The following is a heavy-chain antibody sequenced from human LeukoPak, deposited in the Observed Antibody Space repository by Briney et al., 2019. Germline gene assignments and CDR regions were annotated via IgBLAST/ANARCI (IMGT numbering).Heavy chain of an antibody. CDR3: ARDATYYYDSSGYPEYFQH. Sequence: ASRVTLSGYRMLWNRQAPGKGLEGVAGISYDGSNKYSADSVKGRISISRDNSRNTLYLQMNSLRAEDTAVYYCARDATYYYDSSGYPEYFQHWGQGTLVTVSS. D-gene: IGHD3-22*01. CDR1: RVTLSGYR. V-gene: IGHV3-30*03. J-gene: IGHJ1*01. CDR2: ISYDGSNK.